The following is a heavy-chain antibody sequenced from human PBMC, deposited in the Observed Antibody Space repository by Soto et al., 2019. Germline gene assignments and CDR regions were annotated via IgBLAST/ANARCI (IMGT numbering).Heavy chain of an antibody. CDR1: GGSVNNADYF. D-gene: IGHD4-17*01. J-gene: IGHJ6*02. CDR3: ARDADYGGSRGGMDV. Sequence: QVRLEESGPGLVKPSETLSLICSVSGGSVNNADYFWSWIRHHPENGLEWIGYIYYSGSTRYNPSFKTRATLSIDTSKNHFSLRLNSVTVAETAVYFCARDADYGGSRGGMDVWGRGTTVTVSS. CDR2: IYYSGST. V-gene: IGHV4-31*03.